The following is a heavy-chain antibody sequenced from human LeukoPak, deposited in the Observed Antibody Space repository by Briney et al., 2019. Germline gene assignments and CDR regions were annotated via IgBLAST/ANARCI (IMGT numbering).Heavy chain of an antibody. V-gene: IGHV5-51*01. D-gene: IGHD3-22*01. J-gene: IGHJ3*02. CDR1: GYSFTNYW. CDR3: ARPYDSSGYTPPSDAFDI. Sequence: GESLKISCKASGYSFTNYWIAWVRQMPGKGLEWMGIIYPGDSDTRYSPSFQGQVTISADKSISTAYLQWSSLKASDTAMYYCARPYDSSGYTPPSDAFDIWGQGTMVTVSS. CDR2: IYPGDSDT.